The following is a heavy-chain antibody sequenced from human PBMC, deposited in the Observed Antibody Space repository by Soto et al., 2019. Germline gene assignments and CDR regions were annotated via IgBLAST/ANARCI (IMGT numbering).Heavy chain of an antibody. CDR1: GFTFSSYA. D-gene: IGHD3-22*01. Sequence: GGSLRLSCAASGFTFSSYAMSWVRQAPGKGLEWVSAISGSGGSTYYADSVKGRFTISRDNSKNTLYLQMNSLRAEDTAVYYCASMNNPNPRYPYSSGYYSYFDYWGQGTLVTVSS. J-gene: IGHJ4*02. CDR3: ASMNNPNPRYPYSSGYYSYFDY. CDR2: ISGSGGST. V-gene: IGHV3-23*01.